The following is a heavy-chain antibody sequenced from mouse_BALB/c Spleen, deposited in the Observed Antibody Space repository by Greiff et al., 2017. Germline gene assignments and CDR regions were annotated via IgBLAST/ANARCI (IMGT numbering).Heavy chain of an antibody. CDR3: TNYYGSSYYYAMDY. V-gene: IGHV1-15*01. CDR1: GYTFTDYE. Sequence: QVQLKESGAELVRPGASVTLSCKASGYTFTDYEMHWVKQTPVHGLEWIGAIDPETGGTAYNQKFKGKATLTADKSSSTAYMELRSLTSEDSAVYYCTNYYGSSYYYAMDYWGQGTSVTVSS. D-gene: IGHD1-1*01. J-gene: IGHJ4*01. CDR2: IDPETGGT.